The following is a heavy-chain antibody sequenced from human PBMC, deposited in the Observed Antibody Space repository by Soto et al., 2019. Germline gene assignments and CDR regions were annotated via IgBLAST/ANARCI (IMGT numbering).Heavy chain of an antibody. J-gene: IGHJ4*02. CDR2: ISYDGSNK. Sequence: QVQLVESGGGVVQPGRSLRLSCAASRFTFSGYGMHWVRQAPGKGLEWVAVISYDGSNKFYADSVKGRFTISRDNSKNPLYRQMNSLRAADTAVYYCAKGGRAYCGGDCRYYFDYWGQGTLVTVSS. V-gene: IGHV3-30*18. D-gene: IGHD2-21*02. CDR1: RFTFSGYG. CDR3: AKGGRAYCGGDCRYYFDY.